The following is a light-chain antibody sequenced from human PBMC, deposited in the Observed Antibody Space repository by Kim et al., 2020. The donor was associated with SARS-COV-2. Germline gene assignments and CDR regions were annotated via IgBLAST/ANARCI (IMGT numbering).Light chain of an antibody. J-gene: IGKJ1*01. CDR1: QSISSY. Sequence: ASVGDGVTITCRASQSISSYLNWYQQKPGKAPKLLVYAASSLQSGVPSRFSRSGSETDFTLTISSLQPEDFATYYCKQSYSTKWTYGQGTRVDIK. CDR3: KQSYSTKWT. CDR2: AAS. V-gene: IGKV1-39*01.